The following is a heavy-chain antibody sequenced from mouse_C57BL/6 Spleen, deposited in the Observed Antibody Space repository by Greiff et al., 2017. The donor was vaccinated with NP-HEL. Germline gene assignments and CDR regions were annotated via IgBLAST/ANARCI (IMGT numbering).Heavy chain of an antibody. CDR1: GYTFTSYW. Sequence: VHVKQSGTVLARPGASVKMSCKTSGYTFTSYWMHWVKQRPGQGLEWIGAIYPGNSDTSYNQKFKGKAKLTAVTSASTAYMELSSLTNEDSAVYYCTRAGTKGYYFDYWGQGTTLTVSS. J-gene: IGHJ2*01. CDR3: TRAGTKGYYFDY. D-gene: IGHD4-1*01. V-gene: IGHV1-5*01. CDR2: IYPGNSDT.